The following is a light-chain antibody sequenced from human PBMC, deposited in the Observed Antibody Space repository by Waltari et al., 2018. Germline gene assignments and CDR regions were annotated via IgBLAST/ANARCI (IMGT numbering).Light chain of an antibody. V-gene: IGLV1-47*01. CDR3: AAWDDSLREV. J-gene: IGLJ3*02. Sequence: QSVLTQPPSASGTPGQGVTISCSGSSSNIGSNYVYWYQQLPGTAPKLLIYRNDQRPSGVPDRSSGSKAGTSASLAISGLRSEDEANYYCAAWDDSLREVFGGGTRLTVL. CDR2: RND. CDR1: SSNIGSNY.